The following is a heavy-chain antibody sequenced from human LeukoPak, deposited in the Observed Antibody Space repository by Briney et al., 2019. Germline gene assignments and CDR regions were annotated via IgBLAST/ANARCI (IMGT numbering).Heavy chain of an antibody. CDR1: GGSISSGDYY. CDR2: LYYSGST. V-gene: IGHV4-30-4*08. J-gene: IGHJ4*02. D-gene: IGHD1-26*01. CDR3: ARALHTPGWPYSGSPVRLFDY. Sequence: SETLSLTCTVSGGSISSGDYYWSCIRQPPRKGLEWIGYLYYSGSTYYNPSLKSRVTISVDTSKNQFSLKLSSVTAADTAVYYCARALHTPGWPYSGSPVRLFDYWGQGTLVTVSS.